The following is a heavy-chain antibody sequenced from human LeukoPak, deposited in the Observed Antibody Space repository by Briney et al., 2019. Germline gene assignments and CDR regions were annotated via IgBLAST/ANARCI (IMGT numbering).Heavy chain of an antibody. CDR1: GFTFSSYS. Sequence: SGGSLRLSCAASGFTFSSYSMNWVRQAPGKGLEWVSSISSSSSYIYYADSVKGRFTISRDNAKNSLYLQMNSLRAEDTAVYYCARGGYSPKRNFDYWGQGTLVTVSS. J-gene: IGHJ4*02. CDR2: ISSSSSYI. CDR3: ARGGYSPKRNFDY. V-gene: IGHV3-21*01. D-gene: IGHD6-13*01.